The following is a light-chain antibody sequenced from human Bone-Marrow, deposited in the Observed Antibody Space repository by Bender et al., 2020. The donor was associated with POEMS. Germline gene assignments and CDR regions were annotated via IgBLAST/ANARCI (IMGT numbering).Light chain of an antibody. CDR1: SSDIGLYDY. CDR3: SSHTSFNTLV. CDR2: NVS. J-gene: IGLJ3*02. Sequence: QSALTQPASVSGSPGQSITISCSGTSSDIGLYDYVSWFQQYPGKAPKLIIYNVSNRPSGVSNRFSGSKSGNTASLTISRLQAEDEADYYCSSHTSFNTLVFGGGTKVTVL. V-gene: IGLV2-14*03.